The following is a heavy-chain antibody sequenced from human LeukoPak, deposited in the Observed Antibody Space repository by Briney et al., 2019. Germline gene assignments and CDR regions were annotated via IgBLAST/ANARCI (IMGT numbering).Heavy chain of an antibody. Sequence: SETLSLTCSVSGGSISTYYWSWIRQTPGKGLEWIGYVYYSGTTNYNPSLKERVTISSDTSKNQFSLNLRSVNVADTAIYYCARHGGSLGYFDYWGQGTLVTVSS. CDR1: GGSISTYY. V-gene: IGHV4-59*08. J-gene: IGHJ4*02. D-gene: IGHD1-26*01. CDR2: VYYSGTT. CDR3: ARHGGSLGYFDY.